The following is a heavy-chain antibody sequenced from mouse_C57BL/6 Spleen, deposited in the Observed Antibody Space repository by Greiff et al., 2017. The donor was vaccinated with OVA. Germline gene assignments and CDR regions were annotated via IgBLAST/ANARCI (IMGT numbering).Heavy chain of an antibody. J-gene: IGHJ4*01. CDR3: ARSVYYGSSYDYAMDY. D-gene: IGHD1-1*01. CDR2: IYPRSGNT. V-gene: IGHV1-81*01. Sequence: LVESGAELARPGASVKLSCQASGYTFTSYGISWVKQRTGPGLEWIGEIYPRSGNTYYNEKFKGKATLTADKSSSTAYMELRSLTSEDSAVYFCARSVYYGSSYDYAMDYWGQGTSVTVSS. CDR1: GYTFTSYG.